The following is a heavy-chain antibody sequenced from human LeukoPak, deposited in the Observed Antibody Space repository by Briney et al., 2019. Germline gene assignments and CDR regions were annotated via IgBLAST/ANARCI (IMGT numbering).Heavy chain of an antibody. CDR3: ARENDWNDGGDAFDI. Sequence: GGSLRLSCAASGFTFSSYSMNWVRQAPGKGLEWVSSISSSSSYIYYADSVKGRFTISRDNAKNSLYLQMNSLRAEDTVVYYCARENDWNDGGDAFDIWGQGTMVTVSS. CDR2: ISSSSSYI. V-gene: IGHV3-21*01. CDR1: GFTFSSYS. D-gene: IGHD1-1*01. J-gene: IGHJ3*02.